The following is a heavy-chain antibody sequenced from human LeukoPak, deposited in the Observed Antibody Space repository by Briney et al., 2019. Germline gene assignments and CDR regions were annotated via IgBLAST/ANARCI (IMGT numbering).Heavy chain of an antibody. Sequence: SETLSLTCTLSGGSISSYYWSWIRQPPGKGLEWIGYIYYSGSTNYNPSLKSRVTISVDTSKNQFSLKLTSVTAADTAVYYCARTIPAAIFLGYFDLWGRGTLVTVSS. J-gene: IGHJ2*01. D-gene: IGHD2-2*02. CDR2: IYYSGST. CDR3: ARTIPAAIFLGYFDL. CDR1: GGSISSYY. V-gene: IGHV4-59*01.